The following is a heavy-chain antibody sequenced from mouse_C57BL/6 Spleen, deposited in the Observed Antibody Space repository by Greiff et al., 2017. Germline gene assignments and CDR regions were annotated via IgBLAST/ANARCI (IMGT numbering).Heavy chain of an antibody. CDR1: GYTFTSYW. D-gene: IGHD2-5*01. CDR3: ARSSTYSKQYYFDY. V-gene: IGHV1-52*01. Sequence: VKLQESGAELVRPGSSVKLSCKASGYTFTSYWMHWVKQRPIQGLEWIGNIHPSDSETHYNQKFKDKATLTVDKASSTAYLQLSSLTSEDSAVYYCARSSTYSKQYYFDYWGQGTTLTVAS. CDR2: IHPSDSET. J-gene: IGHJ2*01.